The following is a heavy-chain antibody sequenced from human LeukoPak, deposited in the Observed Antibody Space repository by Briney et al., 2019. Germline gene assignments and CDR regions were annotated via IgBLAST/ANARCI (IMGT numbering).Heavy chain of an antibody. CDR2: ISHSGST. V-gene: IGHV4-34*01. CDR1: GGSFSGYY. CDR3: ARGPKGTFDL. J-gene: IGHJ2*01. Sequence: SETLSLTCAVYGGSFSGYYWSWIRQPPGKGLEWIGEISHSGSTNYNPSLKSRVTISVDTSKNQFSLKLSSVTAADTAVYYCARGPKGTFDLWGRGTLVTVSS.